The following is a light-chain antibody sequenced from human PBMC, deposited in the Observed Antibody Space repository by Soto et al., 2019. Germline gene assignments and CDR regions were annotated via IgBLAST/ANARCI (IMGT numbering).Light chain of an antibody. CDR2: WAS. Sequence: DIVMTQSPDSLAVSLGERATLNCRSSQSLLYSSDNKNSLAWYQQKPGHPPKLLIYWASTRESGVPDRFSGSGSGTDFTLTISSLQAEDVAVYYCQQYYPTPLTFGGGTKVEI. CDR1: QSLLYSSDNKNS. J-gene: IGKJ4*01. CDR3: QQYYPTPLT. V-gene: IGKV4-1*01.